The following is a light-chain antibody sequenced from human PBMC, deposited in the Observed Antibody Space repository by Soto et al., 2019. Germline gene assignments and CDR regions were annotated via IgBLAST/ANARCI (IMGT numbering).Light chain of an antibody. CDR3: QQSYSTPWT. Sequence: DIQMTQSPASLSASVGDRVTITCWASQSISSYLNWYRQKPGKAPNLLIYATSTLQSGVPSRFGGSGSGTDFTLTISSLQPEDFAIYYCQQSYSTPWTFGQGTKVEIK. CDR1: QSISSY. J-gene: IGKJ1*01. CDR2: ATS. V-gene: IGKV1-39*01.